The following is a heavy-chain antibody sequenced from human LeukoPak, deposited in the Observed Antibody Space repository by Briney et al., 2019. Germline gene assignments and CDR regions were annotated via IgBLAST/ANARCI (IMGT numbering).Heavy chain of an antibody. CDR2: IYYSGST. V-gene: IGHV4-39*01. CDR1: DY. Sequence: PSETLSLTCTVSDYWGWIRQPPGKGLEWIGNIYYSGSTYYNPSLKSRVTISVDTSKNQFSLKLSFVSAADTAVYYCATYSSNLGCLDSWGQGTLVTVSS. CDR3: ATYSSNLGCLDS. J-gene: IGHJ5*01. D-gene: IGHD6-13*01.